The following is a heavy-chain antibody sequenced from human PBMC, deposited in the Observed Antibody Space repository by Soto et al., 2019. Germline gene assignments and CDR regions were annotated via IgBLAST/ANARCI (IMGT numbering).Heavy chain of an antibody. V-gene: IGHV3-30-3*01. D-gene: IGHD6-6*01. CDR2: ISYDGSNK. CDR1: GFTFSSYA. J-gene: IGHJ4*02. CDR3: ARHHQQLVTFDY. Sequence: PGGSLRLSCAASGFTFSSYAMHWARQAPGKGLEWVAVISYDGSNKYYADSVKGRFTISRDNSKNTLYLQMNSLRAEDTAVYYCARHHQQLVTFDYWGQGTLVTVSS.